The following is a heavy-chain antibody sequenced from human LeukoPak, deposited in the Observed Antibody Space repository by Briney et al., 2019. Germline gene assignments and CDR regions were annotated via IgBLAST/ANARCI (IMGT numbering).Heavy chain of an antibody. V-gene: IGHV1-69*04. CDR3: ARGGPDPAMVLFAPNYYWDRDV. D-gene: IGHD5-18*01. J-gene: IGHJ6*04. CDR2: IIPILGIA. CDR1: GGTFSSYA. Sequence: GASVKVSCKASGGTFSSYAISWVRQAPGQGLEWMGRIIPILGIANYAQKFQGRVTITTDKSTSTAYMELSSLRSEDTAVYYCARGGPDPAMVLFAPNYYWDRDVGAKGTRVPVP.